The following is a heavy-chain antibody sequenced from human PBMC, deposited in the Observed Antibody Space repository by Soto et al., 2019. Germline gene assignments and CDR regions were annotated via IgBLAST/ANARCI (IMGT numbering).Heavy chain of an antibody. CDR2: ISGSGGST. D-gene: IGHD6-6*01. CDR1: GFTFSSYA. V-gene: IGHV3-23*01. CDR3: AIPQGQTFEYSSAPLDF. J-gene: IGHJ4*02. Sequence: GGSLRLSCAASGFTFSSYAMSWVRQAPGKGLEWVSAISGSGGSTYYADSVKGRFTISRDNSKNTLYLQMNSLRAKDAAVYSCAIPQGQTFEYSSAPLDFWGQGTLVTVSS.